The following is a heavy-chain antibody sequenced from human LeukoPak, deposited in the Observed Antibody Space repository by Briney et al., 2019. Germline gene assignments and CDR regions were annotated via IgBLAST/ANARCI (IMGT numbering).Heavy chain of an antibody. V-gene: IGHV3-30*18. J-gene: IGHJ4*02. Sequence: GGSLRLSCAASGFTFSSYGMHWVRQAPGKGLEWVAVISYDGSNKYYADSVKGRFTISRDNSKNTLYLQMNSLRAEDTAVYYCAKAHLSDFDWLLYAGGFDYWGQGTLVTVSS. CDR3: AKAHLSDFDWLLYAGGFDY. CDR1: GFTFSSYG. D-gene: IGHD3-9*01. CDR2: ISYDGSNK.